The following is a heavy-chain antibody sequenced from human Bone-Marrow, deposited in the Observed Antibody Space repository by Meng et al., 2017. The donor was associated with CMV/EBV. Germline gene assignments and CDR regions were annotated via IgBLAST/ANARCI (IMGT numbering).Heavy chain of an antibody. D-gene: IGHD6-13*01. CDR3: AEYRVKDSGRNWFDP. Sequence: GESLKISCEASGCTFSSYGMHWVRQAPGKGLEWVEFIRYDGSNKYYAHSVKGRFTISRDNSKNELYLQMISLSAEDTAVYYWAEYRVKDSGRNWFDPWGQGTLVTVSS. V-gene: IGHV3-30*02. CDR2: IRYDGSNK. CDR1: GCTFSSYG. J-gene: IGHJ5*02.